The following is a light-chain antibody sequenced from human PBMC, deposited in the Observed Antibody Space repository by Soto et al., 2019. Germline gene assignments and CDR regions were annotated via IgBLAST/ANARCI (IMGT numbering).Light chain of an antibody. Sequence: QSALTQPASVSWSPGQSITISCTGTSSDVGSYNYVAWYQQFPGKTPKLMIYEVRNRPSGVSSRFSGSKSGNMASLTISGLQAEDEADYYCISYTGSDTSYVFGTGTKLTVL. CDR1: SSDVGSYNY. CDR3: ISYTGSDTSYV. CDR2: EVR. J-gene: IGLJ1*01. V-gene: IGLV2-14*01.